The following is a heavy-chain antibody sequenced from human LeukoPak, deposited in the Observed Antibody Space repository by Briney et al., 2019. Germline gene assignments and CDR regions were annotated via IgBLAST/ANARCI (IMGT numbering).Heavy chain of an antibody. CDR2: INSSSSYT. V-gene: IGHV3-11*06. CDR1: GFTFSDYY. Sequence: GGSLRLSCVASGFTFSDYYMSWIRQAPGKGLEWVSYINSSSSYTNYADSVKGRFTISRDNAKNSLYLQTNSLRAEDTAVYYCARVIKVRGVIYYGMDVWGKGTTVTVSS. CDR3: ARVIKVRGVIYYGMDV. D-gene: IGHD3-10*01. J-gene: IGHJ6*04.